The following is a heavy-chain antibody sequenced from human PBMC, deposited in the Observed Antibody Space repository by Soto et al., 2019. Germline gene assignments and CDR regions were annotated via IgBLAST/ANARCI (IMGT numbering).Heavy chain of an antibody. CDR2: INHSGST. V-gene: IGHV4-34*01. J-gene: IGHJ6*02. CDR3: ARLVLFHSYGQTYYYYGMDV. D-gene: IGHD5-18*01. Sequence: LSLTCAVYGGSFSGYYWSWIRQPPGKGPEWIGEINHSGSTNYNPSLKSRVTISVDTSKNQFSLKLSSVTAADTAVYYCARLVLFHSYGQTYYYYGMDVWGQGTTVTVSS. CDR1: GGSFSGYY.